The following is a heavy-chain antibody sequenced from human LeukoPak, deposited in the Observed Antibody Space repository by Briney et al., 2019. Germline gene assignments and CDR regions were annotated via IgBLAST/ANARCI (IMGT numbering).Heavy chain of an antibody. V-gene: IGHV3-30*02. Sequence: GGSLRLSCAASGFTFSSYGMHWVRQAPGKGLEWVAFIRYYGSNKYYADSVKGRFTISRDNTKNTLYLQMNSLRAEDTAVYYCAKVPDIGGDYYYYYMDVWGKGTTVTVSS. D-gene: IGHD3-9*01. CDR2: IRYYGSNK. CDR1: GFTFSSYG. J-gene: IGHJ6*03. CDR3: AKVPDIGGDYYYYYMDV.